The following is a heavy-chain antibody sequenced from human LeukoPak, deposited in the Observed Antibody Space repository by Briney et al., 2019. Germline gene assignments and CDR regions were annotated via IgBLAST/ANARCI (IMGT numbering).Heavy chain of an antibody. CDR1: GFTFRNYG. Sequence: PGGSLRLSCAASGFTFRNYGMHCLRQAPGKGLEWVAVISDDGSSKHYADFVKGRFTISRDNSNNTLYLQMNSLRAEDTAVYYCAKDRETTASGTFDYWGQGTLVTVS. CDR3: AKDRETTASGTFDY. J-gene: IGHJ4*02. D-gene: IGHD6-13*01. V-gene: IGHV3-30*18. CDR2: ISDDGSSK.